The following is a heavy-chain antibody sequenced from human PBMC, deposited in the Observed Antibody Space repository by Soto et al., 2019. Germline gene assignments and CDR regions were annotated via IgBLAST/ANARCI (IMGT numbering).Heavy chain of an antibody. CDR2: ISGSGAST. D-gene: IGHD1-1*01. CDR1: GFTFSIYA. J-gene: IGHJ6*02. V-gene: IGHV3-23*01. Sequence: EVQLLESGGGLVQPGGSLRLSCAASGFTFSIYAMSWVRQAPGKGLEWVSGISGSGASTYYADSVKGRFTISRDNFKNTLYLQMDSLRADDTAVYYCAKGIDPTYYYYGMDVWGQGTPVTVS. CDR3: AKGIDPTYYYYGMDV.